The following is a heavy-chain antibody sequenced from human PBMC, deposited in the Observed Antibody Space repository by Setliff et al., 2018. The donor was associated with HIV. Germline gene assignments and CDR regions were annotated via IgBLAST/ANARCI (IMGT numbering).Heavy chain of an antibody. Sequence: PSETLSLTCSASGYSISSGYYWSWVRQHPGKGLEWIGYIYYSGSTYLNPSLKSRVTILVDTSKNQFSLELTSVTAADTAVYFCVNSGYDGDYYYYYLDVWGKGTTVTVSS. J-gene: IGHJ6*03. CDR2: IYYSGST. CDR3: VNSGYDGDYYYYYLDV. V-gene: IGHV4-38-2*02. CDR1: GYSISSGYY. D-gene: IGHD5-12*01.